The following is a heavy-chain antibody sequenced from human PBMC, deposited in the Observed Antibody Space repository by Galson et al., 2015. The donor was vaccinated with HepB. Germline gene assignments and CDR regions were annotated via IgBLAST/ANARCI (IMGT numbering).Heavy chain of an antibody. CDR2: ISSSSSYT. V-gene: IGHV3-11*05. CDR3: ARALISSGFYYYFDY. J-gene: IGHJ4*02. Sequence: SLRLSCAASGFTFSDYYMSWIRQAPGKGLEWVSYISSSSSYTNYADSVKGRFTISRDNAKNSLYLQMNSLRAEDTAVYYCARALISSGFYYYFDYWGQGTLVTVSS. CDR1: GFTFSDYY. D-gene: IGHD6-19*01.